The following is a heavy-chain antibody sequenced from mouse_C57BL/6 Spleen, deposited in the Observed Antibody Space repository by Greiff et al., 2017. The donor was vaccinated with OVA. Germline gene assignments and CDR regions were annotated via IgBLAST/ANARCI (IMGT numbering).Heavy chain of an antibody. Sequence: QVQLQQSGAELVKPGASVKLSCKASGYTFTSYWMQWVKQRPGQGLEWIGEIDPSDSYTNYNQKFKGKATLTVDTSSSTAYMQLSSLTSEDSAVYYCARGYYYGSSPWFAYWGQGTLVTVSA. J-gene: IGHJ3*01. CDR1: GYTFTSYW. CDR2: IDPSDSYT. D-gene: IGHD1-1*01. V-gene: IGHV1-50*01. CDR3: ARGYYYGSSPWFAY.